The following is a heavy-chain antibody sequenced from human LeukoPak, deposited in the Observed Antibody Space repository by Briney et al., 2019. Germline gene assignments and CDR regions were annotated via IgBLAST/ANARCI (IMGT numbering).Heavy chain of an antibody. J-gene: IGHJ4*02. CDR2: IKQDGSEK. Sequence: GGSLRLSCAASGFTFSSYWMSWVRQAPGKGLEWVANIKQDGSEKYYVDSVKGRFTISRDSAKNSLYLQMDSLRAEDTAVYYCARELEVAATVDYWGQGTLVTVSS. CDR3: ARELEVAATVDY. D-gene: IGHD2-15*01. V-gene: IGHV3-7*01. CDR1: GFTFSSYW.